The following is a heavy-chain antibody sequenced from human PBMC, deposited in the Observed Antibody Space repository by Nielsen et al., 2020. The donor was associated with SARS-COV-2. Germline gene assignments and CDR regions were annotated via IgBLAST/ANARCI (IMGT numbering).Heavy chain of an antibody. D-gene: IGHD5-18*01. CDR1: GGTFSSYA. V-gene: IGHV1-69*06. Sequence: SVKVSCKASGGTFSSYAISWVRQAPGQGLEWMGGIIPIFGTANYAQKFQGRVTITVDKSTSTAYMELSSLRSEDTAVYYCARDGSVDTAMAMGGYYYYGMDVWGQGTTVTVSS. J-gene: IGHJ6*02. CDR3: ARDGSVDTAMAMGGYYYYGMDV. CDR2: IIPIFGTA.